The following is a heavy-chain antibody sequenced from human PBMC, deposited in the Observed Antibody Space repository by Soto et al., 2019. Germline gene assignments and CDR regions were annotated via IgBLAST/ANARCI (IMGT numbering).Heavy chain of an antibody. V-gene: IGHV4-39*01. Sequence: QLQLQESGPGLVKPSETLSLTCTVSGGSISSSNYYWGWIRQPPGKGLEWIGSIHYSGKTYYIPSLKSRVAISVDTSQNQFSLKMNSVTAADTAVYYCAGHKTDPGLSWFDPWGQGTLVTVSS. J-gene: IGHJ5*02. CDR3: AGHKTDPGLSWFDP. CDR2: IHYSGKT. D-gene: IGHD3-10*01. CDR1: GGSISSSNYY.